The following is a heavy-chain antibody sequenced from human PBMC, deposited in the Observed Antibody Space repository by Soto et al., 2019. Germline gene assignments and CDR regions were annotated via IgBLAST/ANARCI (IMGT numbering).Heavy chain of an antibody. Sequence: QVQLVESGGGVVQPGRSLRLSCAASGFTFSSYGMHWVRQAPGKGLEWVAVIWYDGSNKYYADSVKGRFTISRDNSKNTLYLQMNSLRAEDTAVYYCARAPGRRLGWELLRYYGMDVWGQGTTVTVSS. CDR1: GFTFSSYG. V-gene: IGHV3-33*01. D-gene: IGHD1-26*01. CDR2: IWYDGSNK. CDR3: ARAPGRRLGWELLRYYGMDV. J-gene: IGHJ6*02.